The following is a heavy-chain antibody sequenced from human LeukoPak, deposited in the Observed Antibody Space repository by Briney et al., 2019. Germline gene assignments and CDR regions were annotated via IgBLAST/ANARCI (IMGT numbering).Heavy chain of an antibody. Sequence: ASVKVSCKASGGTFSSYTISWVRQAPGQGLEWMGRIIPILGIANYAQKFQGRVTITADKSTSTAYMELSSLRSEDTAVYYCARSAAAAGLYNWFDPWGQGTLVTVSS. V-gene: IGHV1-69*02. CDR3: ARSAAAAGLYNWFDP. D-gene: IGHD6-13*01. CDR2: IIPILGIA. CDR1: GGTFSSYT. J-gene: IGHJ5*02.